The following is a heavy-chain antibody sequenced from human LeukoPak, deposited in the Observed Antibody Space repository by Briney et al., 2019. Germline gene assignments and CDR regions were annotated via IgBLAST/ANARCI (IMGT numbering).Heavy chain of an antibody. Sequence: SETLSLTCTVSGGSISNYYWSWIRQPAGKGLEWIGRFYNSGSTNCNPSLKSRVTMSVDTSKNQFSLKLSSVTAADTAVYYCARVGDYALKDWGQGTLVAVSS. CDR2: FYNSGST. D-gene: IGHD3-16*01. V-gene: IGHV4-4*07. CDR1: GGSISNYY. CDR3: ARVGDYALKD. J-gene: IGHJ4*02.